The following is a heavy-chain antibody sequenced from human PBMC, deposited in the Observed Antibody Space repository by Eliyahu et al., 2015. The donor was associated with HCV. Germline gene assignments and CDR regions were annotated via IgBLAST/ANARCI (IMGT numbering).Heavy chain of an antibody. CDR3: ARVTADYVWGSYRYTSYDAFDI. V-gene: IGHV3-74*01. Sequence: EVQLVESGGGLVQPGGSLRLXCAASGFTFSXYWMHWFRQAPGKGLVWVPRINSDGSSTSYADSVKGRFTISRDNAKNTLYLQMNSLRAEDTAVYYCARVTADYVWGSYRYTSYDAFDIWGQGTMVTVSS. CDR2: INSDGSST. J-gene: IGHJ3*02. CDR1: GFTFSXYW. D-gene: IGHD3-16*02.